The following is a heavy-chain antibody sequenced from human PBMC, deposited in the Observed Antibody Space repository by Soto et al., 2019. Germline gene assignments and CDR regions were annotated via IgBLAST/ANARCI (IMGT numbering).Heavy chain of an antibody. J-gene: IGHJ4*02. V-gene: IGHV1-18*01. CDR1: GYTFTSYG. CDR3: ARDPMGYGGNSSFDY. Sequence: ASVKVSCKASGYTFTSYGISWVRQAPGQGLEWMGWISAYNGNKNYAQKLQGRVTMTTDTSTSTAYMELRSLRSDDTAVYYCARDPMGYGGNSSFDYWGQGTLVTVSS. D-gene: IGHD4-17*01. CDR2: ISAYNGNK.